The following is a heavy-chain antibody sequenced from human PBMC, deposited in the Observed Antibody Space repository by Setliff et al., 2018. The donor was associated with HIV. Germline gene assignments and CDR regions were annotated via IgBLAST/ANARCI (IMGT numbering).Heavy chain of an antibody. CDR3: ARNPLAFGELLPYYFDY. CDR1: GGSISSYY. Sequence: SETLSLTCTVSGGSISSYYWSWIRQPPGKGLEWIGYIYYSGSTNDNPSLKSRVTISVDTSKNQSSLKLSSVTAADTAVYYCARNPLAFGELLPYYFDYWGQGTLVTVSS. J-gene: IGHJ4*02. D-gene: IGHD3-10*01. CDR2: IYYSGST. V-gene: IGHV4-59*12.